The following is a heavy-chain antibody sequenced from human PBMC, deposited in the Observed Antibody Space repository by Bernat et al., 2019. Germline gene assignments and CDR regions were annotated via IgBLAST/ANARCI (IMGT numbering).Heavy chain of an antibody. D-gene: IGHD6-13*01. V-gene: IGHV4-34*01. CDR1: GGSFSGYY. J-gene: IGHJ5*02. CDR2: INHSGST. CDR3: ARRRIARGGFDP. Sequence: QVQLQQWGAGLLKPSETLSLTCAVYGGSFSGYYWSWIRQPPGKGLEWIGEINHSGSTNYNPSLKSRVTISVDTSKNQFSLKLSSVTAADTAVYYCARRRIARGGFDPWGQGTLVTVSS.